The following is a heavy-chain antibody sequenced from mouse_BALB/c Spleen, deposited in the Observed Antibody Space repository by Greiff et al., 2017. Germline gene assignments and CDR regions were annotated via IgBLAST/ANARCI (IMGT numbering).Heavy chain of an antibody. D-gene: IGHD2-4*01. CDR2: SNPNNGGT. V-gene: IGHV1-18*01. Sequence: VQLQQSGPELVKPGASVKIPCKASGYTFTDYNMDCVKQSHGKSLEWIGDSNPNNGGTIYNQKFKGKATLTVDKSSSTAYMELRSLTSEDTAVYYCARGYYDYDGAMDYWGQGTSVTVSS. CDR3: ARGYYDYDGAMDY. CDR1: GYTFTDYN. J-gene: IGHJ4*01.